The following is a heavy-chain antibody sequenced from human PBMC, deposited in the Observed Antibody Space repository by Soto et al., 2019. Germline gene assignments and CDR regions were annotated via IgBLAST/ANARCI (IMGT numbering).Heavy chain of an antibody. CDR2: FDPEDGET. CDR1: GYTLTELS. Sequence: GASVKVSCKVSGYTLTELSMHWVRQAPGKGLEWMGGFDPEDGETIYAQKFQGRVTMTEDTSTDTAYMELSSLRSEDTAVYYCATHPRIAVAGKDYYGMDVWGQGTTVTVSS. V-gene: IGHV1-24*01. J-gene: IGHJ6*02. CDR3: ATHPRIAVAGKDYYGMDV. D-gene: IGHD6-19*01.